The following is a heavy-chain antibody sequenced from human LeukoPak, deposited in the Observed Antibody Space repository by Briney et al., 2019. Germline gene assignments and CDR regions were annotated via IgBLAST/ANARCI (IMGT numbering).Heavy chain of an antibody. CDR1: GFTFSSYG. D-gene: IGHD3-10*01. CDR2: ISYDGSNK. Sequence: TGGSLRLSCAASGFTFSSYGMHWVRQAPGKGLEWVAVISYDGSNKYYADSVKGRFTISRDNAKNSLYLQMNSLRAEDTAVYYCARMGYGSGSDDWFDPWGQGTLVTVSS. J-gene: IGHJ5*02. V-gene: IGHV3-30*03. CDR3: ARMGYGSGSDDWFDP.